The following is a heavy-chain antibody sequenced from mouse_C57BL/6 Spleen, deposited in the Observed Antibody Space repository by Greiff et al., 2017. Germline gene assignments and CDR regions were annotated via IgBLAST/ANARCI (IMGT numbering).Heavy chain of an antibody. J-gene: IGHJ1*03. D-gene: IGHD1-1*01. CDR3: ARDHYYRSNSVWYFDV. V-gene: IGHV1-18*01. CDR1: GYTFTDYN. Sequence: EVQLQQSGPELVKPGASVKIPCKASGYTFTDYNMDWVKQSHGKSLEWIGDINPNNGGTIYNQKFKGKATLTVDKSSSTAYMELRSLTSEDAAVYYCARDHYYRSNSVWYFDVWVTGTTDTVSS. CDR2: INPNNGGT.